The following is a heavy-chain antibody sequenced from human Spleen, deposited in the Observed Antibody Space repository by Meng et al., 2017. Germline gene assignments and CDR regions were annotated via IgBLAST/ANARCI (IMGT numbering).Heavy chain of an antibody. CDR1: GDSISNYY. Sequence: SETLSLTCSVSGDSISNYYWNWLWQPAGKRLEWIGRTYVGGSTDYNPSLRSRVTVSVDTSKNQISLRLASVTAADTAVYFCARGSAGDYYFDSWGQGTLVTVSS. J-gene: IGHJ4*02. CDR3: ARGSAGDYYFDS. D-gene: IGHD4-17*01. V-gene: IGHV4-4*07. CDR2: TYVGGST.